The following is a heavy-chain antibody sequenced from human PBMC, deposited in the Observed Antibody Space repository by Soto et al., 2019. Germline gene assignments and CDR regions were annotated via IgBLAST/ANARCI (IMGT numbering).Heavy chain of an antibody. J-gene: IGHJ6*02. Sequence: GGSLRLSCAASGFTFTSYPMHWVRQAPGKGLEWVAVISYDGNIKYYADSVKGRFTISRDNSKNTLYLQMNSLRTEDTAVYYYSGRAYIASDFDCTCGMDVWGQGTTVTV. D-gene: IGHD5-12*01. CDR2: ISYDGNIK. CDR1: GFTFTSYP. V-gene: IGHV3-30-3*01. CDR3: SGRAYIASDFDCTCGMDV.